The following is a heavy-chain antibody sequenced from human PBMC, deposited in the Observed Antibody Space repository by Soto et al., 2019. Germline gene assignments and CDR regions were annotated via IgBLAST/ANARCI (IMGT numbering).Heavy chain of an antibody. V-gene: IGHV1-18*01. CDR2: ISAYNGNT. Sequence: ASVKVSCKASGYTFTSYGISWVRQAPGQGLEWMGWISAYNGNTNYAQKLQGRVTMTTDTSTSTAYIELRSLRSDDTAVYYCARDRKQWPDAFDIWGQGTMVTVSS. D-gene: IGHD6-19*01. J-gene: IGHJ3*02. CDR3: ARDRKQWPDAFDI. CDR1: GYTFTSYG.